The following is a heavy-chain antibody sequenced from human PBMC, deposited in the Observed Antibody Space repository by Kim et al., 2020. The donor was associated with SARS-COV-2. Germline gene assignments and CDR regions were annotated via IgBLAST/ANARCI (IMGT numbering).Heavy chain of an antibody. CDR2: IYTSGST. CDR3: ARDSSSGWYPTDAFDI. Sequence: SETLSLTCTVSGGSISSGSYYWSWIRQPAGKGLEWIGRIYTSGSTNYNPSLKSRVTISVDTSKNQFSLKLSSVTAADTAVYYCARDSSSGWYPTDAFDIWGQGTMVTVSS. J-gene: IGHJ3*02. V-gene: IGHV4-61*02. D-gene: IGHD6-19*01. CDR1: GGSISSGSYY.